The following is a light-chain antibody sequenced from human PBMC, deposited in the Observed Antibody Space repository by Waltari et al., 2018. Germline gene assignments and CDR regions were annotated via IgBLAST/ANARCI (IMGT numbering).Light chain of an antibody. V-gene: IGLV2-14*03. J-gene: IGLJ3*02. Sequence: QSALTQPASVSGSPGQSVSISCTGTSRDVGVSNSFSWFQDHPGQGPNYIIYDDSDRPSGVPARFSGSKSGNTASLAISGLQAEDEADYYCSSESSDKVVLFGGGTKVTVL. CDR2: DDS. CDR3: SSESSDKVVL. CDR1: SRDVGVSNS.